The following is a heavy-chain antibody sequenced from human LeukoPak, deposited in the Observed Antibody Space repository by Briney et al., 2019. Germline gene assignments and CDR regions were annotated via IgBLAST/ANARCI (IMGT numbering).Heavy chain of an antibody. CDR1: GSTFSSFG. Sequence: GGSLRLSCTASGSTFSSFGMNWVRQAPGKGLEWVSGIPGSGNNSYYADSVKGRFTISRDNSKNTLYLQMSSLRADDTAVYYCAKGGHSGAWSPWDSWGQGTLVTVSS. CDR2: IPGSGNNS. CDR3: AKGGHSGAWSPWDS. J-gene: IGHJ4*02. V-gene: IGHV3-23*01. D-gene: IGHD5-12*01.